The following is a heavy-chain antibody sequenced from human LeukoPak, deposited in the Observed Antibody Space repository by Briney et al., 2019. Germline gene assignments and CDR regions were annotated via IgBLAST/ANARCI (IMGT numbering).Heavy chain of an antibody. CDR2: TTGSGDKL. J-gene: IGHJ4*02. D-gene: IGHD2-15*01. CDR1: GFTCRSYA. V-gene: IGHV3-23*01. CDR3: ARYENGGIDY. Sequence: PGGSLRLSCTASGFTCRSYALSWVRQAPGKGLEWVSATTGSGDKLFYAYSVKGRFTISRDNSKNTLYLQMNNLRAEDTAVYYCARYENGGIDYWGQGTLVTVSS.